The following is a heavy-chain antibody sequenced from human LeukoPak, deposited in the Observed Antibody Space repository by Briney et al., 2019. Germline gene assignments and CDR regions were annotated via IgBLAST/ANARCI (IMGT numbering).Heavy chain of an antibody. D-gene: IGHD3-10*01. Sequence: SETLSLTCTVSGGSISSYYWSWIRQPAGKGLEWIGRIYTSGSTNYNPSLKSRVTMSVDTSKNQFSLKLSSVTAADTAVYYCARGGGTFFRGLFDPWGQGTLVTVSS. CDR1: GGSISSYY. J-gene: IGHJ5*02. V-gene: IGHV4-4*07. CDR2: IYTSGST. CDR3: ARGGGTFFRGLFDP.